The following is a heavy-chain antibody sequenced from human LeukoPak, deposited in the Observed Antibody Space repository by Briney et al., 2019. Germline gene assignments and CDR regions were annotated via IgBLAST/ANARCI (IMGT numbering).Heavy chain of an antibody. CDR1: GYTFTSYG. Sequence: ASVKVSCNASGYTFTSYGISWVRQAPGQGLEWMGWISAYNGNTNYAQKLQGRVTMTTDTSTSTAYMELRSLRSDDTAVYYCARLHLYCSSTSCYQRGYFDYWGQGTLVTVSP. D-gene: IGHD2-2*01. J-gene: IGHJ4*02. V-gene: IGHV1-18*01. CDR3: ARLHLYCSSTSCYQRGYFDY. CDR2: ISAYNGNT.